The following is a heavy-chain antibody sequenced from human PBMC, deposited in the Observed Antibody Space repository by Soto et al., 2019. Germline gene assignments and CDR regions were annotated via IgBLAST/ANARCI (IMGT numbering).Heavy chain of an antibody. CDR3: ARDDGDLGFWSGYQSSWTDAFDI. CDR2: IWYDGSNK. Sequence: GGSLRLSCAASGFTFSSYGMHWVRQAPGKGLEWVAVIWYDGSNKYYADSVKGRFTISRDNSKNTLYLQMNSLRAEDTAVYYCARDDGDLGFWSGYQSSWTDAFDIWGQGTMVTVSS. J-gene: IGHJ3*02. D-gene: IGHD3-3*01. CDR1: GFTFSSYG. V-gene: IGHV3-33*01.